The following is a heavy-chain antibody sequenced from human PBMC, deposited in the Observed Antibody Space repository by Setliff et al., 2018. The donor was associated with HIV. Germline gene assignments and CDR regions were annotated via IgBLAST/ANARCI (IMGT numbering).Heavy chain of an antibody. V-gene: IGHV1-69*06. CDR3: ARSGGGYDTKNINWFDP. CDR2: IIPIFGSA. D-gene: IGHD3-3*01. J-gene: IGHJ5*02. Sequence: VASVKVSCKASGGTFSSYAITWVRQAPGQWLEWMGRIIPIFGSANYAQKLQGRVTITADKSASTAYTELISLRSYDTAVYYCARSGGGYDTKNINWFDPLGQGTLVTVSS. CDR1: GGTFSSYA.